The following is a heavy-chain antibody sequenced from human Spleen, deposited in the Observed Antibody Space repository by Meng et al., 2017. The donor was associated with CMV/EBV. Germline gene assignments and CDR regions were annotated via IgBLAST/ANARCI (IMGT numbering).Heavy chain of an antibody. CDR2: IRSKAYGGTT. CDR1: GFTFSSYA. J-gene: IGHJ4*02. V-gene: IGHV3-49*04. Sequence: GESLKISCAASGFTFSSYAMHWVRQAPGKGLEWVGFIRSKAYGGTTEYAASVKGRFTISRDDSKSIAYLQMNSLKSEDTAVYYCTRDLDIVTGYLIDYWGQGTLVTVSS. D-gene: IGHD3-9*01. CDR3: TRDLDIVTGYLIDY.